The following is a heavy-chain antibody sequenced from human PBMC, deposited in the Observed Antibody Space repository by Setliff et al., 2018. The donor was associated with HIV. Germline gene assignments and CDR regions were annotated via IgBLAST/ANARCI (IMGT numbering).Heavy chain of an antibody. CDR1: EFTFSSYA. V-gene: IGHV3-48*01. CDR3: VGDASPDSEDGGYSAGGN. J-gene: IGHJ4*02. Sequence: PGGSLRLSCATSEFTFSSYAMGWFRQPPGKGLEWVAYISGSSGSIYYTDSVKGRFTVSRDNAKDSLYLQMNSLRVEDAAVYYCVGDASPDSEDGGYSAGGNWGPGTLVTVSS. D-gene: IGHD3-22*01. CDR2: ISGSSGSI.